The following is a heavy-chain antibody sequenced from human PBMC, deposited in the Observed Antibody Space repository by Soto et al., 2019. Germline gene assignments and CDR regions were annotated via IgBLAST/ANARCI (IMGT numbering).Heavy chain of an antibody. D-gene: IGHD6-19*01. CDR1: GFTFSSYA. V-gene: IGHV3-23*01. J-gene: IGHJ4*02. CDR2: ISGSGGST. Sequence: EVQLLESGGGLVQPGGSLRLSCAASGFTFSSYAMSWVRQAPGKGLEWVSAISGSGGSTYYADSVKGRFTISRDNSKNTLYLRMNSLRAEDTGVYYCARRSSGWYFDYWGQGTLVTVSS. CDR3: ARRSSGWYFDY.